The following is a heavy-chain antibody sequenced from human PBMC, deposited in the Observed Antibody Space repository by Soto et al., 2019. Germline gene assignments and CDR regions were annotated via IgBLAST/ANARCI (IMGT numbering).Heavy chain of an antibody. D-gene: IGHD3-22*01. V-gene: IGHV4-34*01. Sequence: SETLSLTCAVYGGSFSGYYWTWIRQPPGTGLEWIGEINHSGSTNYNPSLKSRVTMSADTSKNQFSLKLNSVTAADTAVYYCARMNYYDTSGYPFDYWGQGMMLTVSS. J-gene: IGHJ4*02. CDR2: INHSGST. CDR1: GGSFSGYY. CDR3: ARMNYYDTSGYPFDY.